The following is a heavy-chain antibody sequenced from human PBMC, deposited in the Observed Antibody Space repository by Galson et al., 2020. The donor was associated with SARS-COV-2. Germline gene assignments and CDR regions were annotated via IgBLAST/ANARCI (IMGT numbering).Heavy chain of an antibody. Sequence: VTLKVYCKASGSTFTSYGISRVRQVPGQESEWMGWISAYNGNTNYAQKLQGRVTMTTDTSTSTAYMELRSLRSDDTAVYYCARDKCSSTSCYGYYYYYGMDVWGQGTTVTVSS. V-gene: IGHV1-18*01. CDR2: ISAYNGNT. CDR3: ARDKCSSTSCYGYYYYYGMDV. J-gene: IGHJ6*02. CDR1: GSTFTSYG. D-gene: IGHD2-2*01.